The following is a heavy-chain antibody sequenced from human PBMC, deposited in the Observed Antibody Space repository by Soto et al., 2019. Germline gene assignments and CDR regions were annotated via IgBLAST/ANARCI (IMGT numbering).Heavy chain of an antibody. CDR3: ARVAYGNGWIFDY. CDR2: IKQDGSEK. Sequence: PGGSLRLSCAASGFTFSNYWMSWVRQAPGKGLEWVANIKQDGSEKYYVVSVKGLFTLSRDNAKNSLQLQMSSLRDEDTAVYFCARVAYGNGWIFDYWGPGTLVTVSS. V-gene: IGHV3-7*01. D-gene: IGHD6-19*01. J-gene: IGHJ4*01. CDR1: GFTFSNYW.